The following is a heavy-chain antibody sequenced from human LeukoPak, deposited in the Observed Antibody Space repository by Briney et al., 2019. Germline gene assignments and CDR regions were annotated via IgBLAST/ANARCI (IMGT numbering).Heavy chain of an antibody. J-gene: IGHJ4*02. CDR1: GFTFSSYA. V-gene: IGHV3-23*01. CDR2: ISGSGGST. D-gene: IGHD3-3*01. CDR3: AKVLYQSLEWLPFDY. Sequence: PGGSLRLSCAASGFTFSSYAMSWVRQAPGKGLEWVSAISGSGGSTYYADSVKGRFTISRDNSKNTLYLQMNSLRAEDTAVYYCAKVLYQSLEWLPFDYWGQGTLVTVYS.